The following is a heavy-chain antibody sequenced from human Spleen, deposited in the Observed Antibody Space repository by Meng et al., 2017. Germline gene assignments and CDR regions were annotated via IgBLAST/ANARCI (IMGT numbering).Heavy chain of an antibody. J-gene: IGHJ4*02. Sequence: GESLKISCAASGFTVSSNYMSWVRQAPGKGLEWVSVIYSGGSTYYADSVQGRFTISRDNSKNTLYLQMNSLRAEDTAVYYCARDHSGDYFDYWGQGTLVTVSS. CDR3: ARDHSGDYFDY. D-gene: IGHD4-17*01. CDR2: IYSGGST. CDR1: GFTVSSNY. V-gene: IGHV3-53*01.